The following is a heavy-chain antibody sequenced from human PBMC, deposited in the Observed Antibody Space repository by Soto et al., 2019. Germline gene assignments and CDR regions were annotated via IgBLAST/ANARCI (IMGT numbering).Heavy chain of an antibody. Sequence: QVQLQESGPGLVKPSETLSLTCTVSGGSISSYYWSWIRQPPGKGLEWIGYIYYSGSTNYNPSLKSRVTISVHSSTTQYSLKLSYVTAEYTAVYYCARHLQCLGNFDYWDQGPLVPVSS. D-gene: IGHD6-19*01. CDR3: ARHLQCLGNFDY. CDR1: GGSISSYY. V-gene: IGHV4-59*08. J-gene: IGHJ4*02. CDR2: IYYSGST.